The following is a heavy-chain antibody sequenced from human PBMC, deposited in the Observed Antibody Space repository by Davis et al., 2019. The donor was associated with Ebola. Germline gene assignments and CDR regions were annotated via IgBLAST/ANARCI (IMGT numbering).Heavy chain of an antibody. J-gene: IGHJ4*02. CDR2: ISYDGRNE. V-gene: IGHV3-30*03. D-gene: IGHD4-17*01. Sequence: GESLKISCAGSGFTFSAYGMHWVRQAPGKGLEWVAVISYDGRNEFYADSVTGRFTISRDNGKNTFYLHMNSLRADDTAVYSCAREVNDYGDYFDYWGQGTLVTVSS. CDR1: GFTFSAYG. CDR3: AREVNDYGDYFDY.